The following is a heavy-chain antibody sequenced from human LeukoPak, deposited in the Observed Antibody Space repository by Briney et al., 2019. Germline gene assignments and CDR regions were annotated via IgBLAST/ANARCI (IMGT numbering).Heavy chain of an antibody. Sequence: ASVKVSCKASGYTFTGYYMHWVRQAPGQGLEWMGWMNPNSGNTGYAQKFQGRVTITRNTSISTAYMELSSLRSEDTAVYYCARGHLILRFLEWLPYYFDYWGQGTLVTVSS. CDR3: ARGHLILRFLEWLPYYFDY. V-gene: IGHV1-8*03. D-gene: IGHD3-3*01. J-gene: IGHJ4*02. CDR1: GYTFTGYY. CDR2: MNPNSGNT.